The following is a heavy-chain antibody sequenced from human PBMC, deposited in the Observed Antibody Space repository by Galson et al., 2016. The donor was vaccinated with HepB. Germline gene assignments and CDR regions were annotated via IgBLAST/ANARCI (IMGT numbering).Heavy chain of an antibody. J-gene: IGHJ5*02. Sequence: SLRLSCAASGFTFSTYDMHWVRQGPGKRLEWVSGIGIVGDTYYPLSVRGRFTISREDAKNSLYLQMNSLRDGDTAVYYCTRGASTSNWFDTWGQGTLVAVSS. D-gene: IGHD1-14*01. CDR3: TRGASTSNWFDT. V-gene: IGHV3-13*04. CDR2: IGIVGDT. CDR1: GFTFSTYD.